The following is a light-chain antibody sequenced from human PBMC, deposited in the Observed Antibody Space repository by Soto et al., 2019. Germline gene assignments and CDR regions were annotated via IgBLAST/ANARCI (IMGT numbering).Light chain of an antibody. V-gene: IGKV3-20*01. CDR2: DAS. Sequence: EIVLTQSPGTLSLSPGERATLSCRASQSVGNNYLAWYQQKPGQAPRLLIYDASTRATGIPDRFSGSGSGTGFSLTINGLEPEDFAVYYCQQYGDSSLTFGQVTRLEIK. CDR3: QQYGDSSLT. J-gene: IGKJ5*01. CDR1: QSVGNNY.